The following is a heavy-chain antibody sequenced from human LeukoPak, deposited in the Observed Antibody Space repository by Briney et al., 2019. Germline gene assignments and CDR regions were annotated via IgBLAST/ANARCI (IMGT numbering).Heavy chain of an antibody. CDR2: IYHSGST. D-gene: IGHD3-3*01. J-gene: IGHJ6*03. V-gene: IGHV4-38-2*02. CDR1: GYSISSGYY. CDR3: VRWGLEEYYYYYYMDV. Sequence: SETLSLTCTVSGYSISSGYYWGWIRQPPGKGLEWIGSIYHSGSTYYNPSLKSRVTISVDTSKNQFSLKLSSVTAADTAVYYCVRWGLEEYYYYYYMDVWAKGPRSPSP.